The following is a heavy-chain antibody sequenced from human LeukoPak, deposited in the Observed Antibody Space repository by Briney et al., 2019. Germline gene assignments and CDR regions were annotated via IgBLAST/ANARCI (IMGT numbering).Heavy chain of an antibody. CDR2: INPNSGGT. V-gene: IGHV1-2*04. CDR1: GYTFTGYY. CDR3: ARDRNYYDSSGYPFDP. Sequence: ASVKVSCKASGYTFTGYYMHWVRQAPGQGLEWMGWINPNSGGTNYAQKFQGWVTMTRDTSISTAYMELSRLTSDDTAVYYCARDRNYYDSSGYPFDPWGQGTLVTVSS. D-gene: IGHD3-22*01. J-gene: IGHJ5*02.